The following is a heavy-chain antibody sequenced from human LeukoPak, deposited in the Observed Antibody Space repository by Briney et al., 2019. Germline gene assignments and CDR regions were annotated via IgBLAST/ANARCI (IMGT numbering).Heavy chain of an antibody. CDR1: GGSISSYY. Sequence: SETLSLTCTVSGGSISSYYWSWIRQPPGKGLEWIGYIYYSGSTNYNPSLKSRVTISVDTSKNQFSLKLSSVTAADTAVYYCARHKRVPFDIVVVVAAIDYWGQGTLVTVSS. V-gene: IGHV4-59*08. CDR3: ARHKRVPFDIVVVVAAIDY. J-gene: IGHJ4*02. CDR2: IYYSGST. D-gene: IGHD2-15*01.